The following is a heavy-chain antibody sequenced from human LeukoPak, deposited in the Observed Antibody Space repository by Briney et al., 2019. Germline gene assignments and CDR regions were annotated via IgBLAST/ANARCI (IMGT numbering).Heavy chain of an antibody. CDR2: ISGSGDNT. V-gene: IGHV3-23*01. CDR1: GFTFSNYA. J-gene: IGHJ6*03. Sequence: TGGSLRLSCAASGFTFSNYAMSWVRQAPGKGLEWVSAISGSGDNTYYADSVKGRFTVSRDNSKNTLYVQMNSLRAEDTAVYYCAKAPPRTSYSSSWYYMDVWGKGTTVTISS. D-gene: IGHD6-13*01. CDR3: AKAPPRTSYSSSWYYMDV.